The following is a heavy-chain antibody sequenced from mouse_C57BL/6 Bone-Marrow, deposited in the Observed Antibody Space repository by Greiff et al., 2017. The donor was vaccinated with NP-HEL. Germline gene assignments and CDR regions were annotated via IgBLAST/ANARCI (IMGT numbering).Heavy chain of an antibody. J-gene: IGHJ4*01. V-gene: IGHV5-17*01. CDR1: GFTFSDYG. CDR2: ISSGSSTI. Sequence: EVQVVESGGGLVKPGGSLKLSCAASGFTFSDYGMHWVRQAPEKGLEWVAYISSGSSTIYYADTVKGRFTISRDNAKNTLFLQMTSLRSEDTAMYYCARRWLLYYYAMDYWGQGTSVTVSS. CDR3: ARRWLLYYYAMDY. D-gene: IGHD2-3*01.